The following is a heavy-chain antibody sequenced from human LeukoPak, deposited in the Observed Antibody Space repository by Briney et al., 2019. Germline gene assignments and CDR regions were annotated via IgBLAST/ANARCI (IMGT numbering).Heavy chain of an antibody. CDR3: ASRERSGSYQRYAFDI. CDR1: GGTFSSCA. CDR2: IIPIFGTA. J-gene: IGHJ3*02. Sequence: SVKVSCKASGGTFSSCAISWVRQAPGQGLEWMGGIIPIFGTANYAQKFQGRVTITADESTSAAYMELSSLRSEDTAVYYCASRERSGSYQRYAFDIWGQGTMVTVSS. D-gene: IGHD1-26*01. V-gene: IGHV1-69*01.